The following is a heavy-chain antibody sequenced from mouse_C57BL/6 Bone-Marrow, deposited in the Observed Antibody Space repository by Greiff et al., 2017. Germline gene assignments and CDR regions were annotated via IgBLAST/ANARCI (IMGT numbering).Heavy chain of an antibody. CDR1: GYTFTSYW. V-gene: IGHV1-61*01. D-gene: IGHD1-1*01. CDR3: ARDNYYGSSYGGYFDV. CDR2: IYPSDSET. Sequence: QVQLQQPGAELVRPGSSVKLSCKASGYTFTSYWMDWVKQRPGQGLEWIGNIYPSDSETNYNQKFKDKATLTVDKSSSTAYMQLSSLTSEDSAVYYCARDNYYGSSYGGYFDVWGTGTTLTVSS. J-gene: IGHJ1*03.